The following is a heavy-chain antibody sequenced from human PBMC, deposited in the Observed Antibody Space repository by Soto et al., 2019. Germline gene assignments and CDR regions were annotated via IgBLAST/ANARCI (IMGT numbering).Heavy chain of an antibody. V-gene: IGHV4-61*01. Sequence: QVQLQESGPGLVKPSETLSLTCTVSGGSVSSGSYYWSWIRQPPGKGLEWIGYIYYSGSTNYNPSLKSRVTISVDTSKNQFSLKLSSVTAADTAVYYCARVKGAARQGPRSYYGMDVWGQGTTVTVSS. CDR1: GGSVSSGSYY. J-gene: IGHJ6*02. CDR2: IYYSGST. D-gene: IGHD6-6*01. CDR3: ARVKGAARQGPRSYYGMDV.